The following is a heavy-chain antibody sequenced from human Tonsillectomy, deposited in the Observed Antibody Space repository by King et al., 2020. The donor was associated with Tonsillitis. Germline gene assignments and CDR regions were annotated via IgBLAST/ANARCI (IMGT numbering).Heavy chain of an antibody. Sequence: QLQESGPGLVKPSQTLSLTCTVSGGSISSASYCWSWIRQPAGKGLEWIGRIYSSGSTYYNPSLKSRVTISVDTSKNQFSLKLSSVTAADTAGYYCARALRYFDGLRDGFDPWGQGTLVTVSS. D-gene: IGHD3-9*01. CDR1: GGSISSASYC. V-gene: IGHV4-61*02. J-gene: IGHJ5*02. CDR3: ARALRYFDGLRDGFDP. CDR2: IYSSGST.